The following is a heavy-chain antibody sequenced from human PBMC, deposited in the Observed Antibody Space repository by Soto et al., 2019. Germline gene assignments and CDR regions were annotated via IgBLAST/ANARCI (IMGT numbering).Heavy chain of an antibody. D-gene: IGHD2-2*01. V-gene: IGHV3-21*01. Sequence: PGGSLRLSCAASGFTFSGYSMNWVRQAPGKGLEWVSSISSSGTYIHYADSLKGRFTISRDNAKNSLYLQMISLRAEDTAVYYCAMDPSDCSSTSCWGYYALDVWGQGTTVTVSS. CDR2: ISSSGTYI. J-gene: IGHJ6*02. CDR1: GFTFSGYS. CDR3: AMDPSDCSSTSCWGYYALDV.